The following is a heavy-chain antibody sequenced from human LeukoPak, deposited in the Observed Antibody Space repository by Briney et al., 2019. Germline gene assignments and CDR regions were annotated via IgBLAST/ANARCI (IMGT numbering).Heavy chain of an antibody. Sequence: SGGSLRLSCAASGFTFSTSWIHWVCQVPEKGLEWVADIKCDGSEEYYVDSVKGRLTISRDNAKNSLYLQVNSLRPEDMPVYYCVRGGDIVVVKGFDYWGQGTLVTVSS. CDR2: IKCDGSEE. J-gene: IGHJ4*02. V-gene: IGHV3-52*01. D-gene: IGHD2-2*01. CDR1: GFTFSTSW. CDR3: VRGGDIVVVKGFDY.